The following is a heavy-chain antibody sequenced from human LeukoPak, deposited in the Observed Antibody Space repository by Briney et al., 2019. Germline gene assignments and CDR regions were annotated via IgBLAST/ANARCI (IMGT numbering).Heavy chain of an antibody. V-gene: IGHV3-21*01. D-gene: IGHD5-18*01. CDR3: ARGVPPRGYSYGPLYFDY. CDR1: GFTFSSYS. CDR2: ISSSSSYI. J-gene: IGHJ4*02. Sequence: GGSLRLSCAASGFTFSSYSMNWVRRAPGKGLEWVSSISSSSSYIYYADSVKGRFTISRDNAKSSLYLQMNSLRAEDTAVYYCARGVPPRGYSYGPLYFDYWGQGTLVTVSS.